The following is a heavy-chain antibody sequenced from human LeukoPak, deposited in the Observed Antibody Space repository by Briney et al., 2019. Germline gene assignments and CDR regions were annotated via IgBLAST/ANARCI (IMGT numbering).Heavy chain of an antibody. CDR3: AKDLDIVATIMTS. CDR1: GFTFSTYA. CDR2: ISGSGGGT. Sequence: PGGSLRLSCAASGFTFSTYAMSWVRQAPGKGLEWVSAISGSGGGTYYADSVKGRFTISRDNSKNTLYLQMNSLRAEDTALYYCAKDLDIVATIMTSWGQGTLVTVSS. D-gene: IGHD5-12*01. V-gene: IGHV3-23*01. J-gene: IGHJ5*02.